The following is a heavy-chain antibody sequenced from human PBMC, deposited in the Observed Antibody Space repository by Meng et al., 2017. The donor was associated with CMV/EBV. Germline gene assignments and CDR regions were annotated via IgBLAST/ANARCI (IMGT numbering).Heavy chain of an antibody. J-gene: IGHJ6*02. CDR1: GFTFTSSA. V-gene: IGHV1-58*01. D-gene: IGHD3-3*01. CDR2: IVVGSGNT. Sequence: AAQVTCKASGFTFTSSAVQWVRQARAQRLEGIGWIVVGSGNTNYAQKVQERVTITRDMSTSTAYMELSSLRSEDTAVYYCAASGVDYGLDVWGQGTTVTVSS. CDR3: AASGVDYGLDV.